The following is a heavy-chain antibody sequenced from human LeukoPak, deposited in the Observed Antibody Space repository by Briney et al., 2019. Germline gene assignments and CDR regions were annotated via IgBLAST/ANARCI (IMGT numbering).Heavy chain of an antibody. CDR3: ASQIAAAGTYLTPHY. Sequence: PGRSLRLSCAASGFTVSSYAMHWVRQAPGKGLEWVAAISYDGSNKYYADSVKGRFTVSRDNSKNTLYLQLNSLRAEDTAVYYCASQIAAAGTYLTPHYWGQGTLVTVSS. J-gene: IGHJ4*02. D-gene: IGHD6-13*01. CDR1: GFTVSSYA. CDR2: ISYDGSNK. V-gene: IGHV3-30*04.